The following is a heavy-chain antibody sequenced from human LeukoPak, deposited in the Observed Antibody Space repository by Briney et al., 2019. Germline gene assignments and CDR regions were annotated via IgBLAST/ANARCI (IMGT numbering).Heavy chain of an antibody. CDR2: IRYDGSYK. J-gene: IGHJ5*02. D-gene: IGHD6-13*01. V-gene: IGHV3-30*02. Sequence: PGGSLRLSCAASGFTFSSYGMHWVRQAPGKGLEWVAFIRYDGSYKYYADSVKGRFTISRDISKNTLYLQMNSLRAEDTAVYYCAKRGEGVSNTWYMNNWFDPWGQGTLVTVSS. CDR3: AKRGEGVSNTWYMNNWFDP. CDR1: GFTFSSYG.